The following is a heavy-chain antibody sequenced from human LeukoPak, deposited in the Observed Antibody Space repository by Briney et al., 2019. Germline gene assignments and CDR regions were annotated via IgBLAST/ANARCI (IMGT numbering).Heavy chain of an antibody. J-gene: IGHJ4*02. V-gene: IGHV1-69*05. Sequence: SVKVFCKASGGTFSSYAISWVRQAPGQGLEWMGGIIPIFGTANYVQKFQGRVTITTDESTSTAYMELSSLRSEDTAVYYCARGEYSSSWQTFDYWGQGTLVTVSS. CDR3: ARGEYSSSWQTFDY. CDR1: GGTFSSYA. D-gene: IGHD6-13*01. CDR2: IIPIFGTA.